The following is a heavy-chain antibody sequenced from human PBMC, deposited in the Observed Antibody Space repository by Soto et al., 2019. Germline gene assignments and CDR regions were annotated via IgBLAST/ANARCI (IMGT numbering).Heavy chain of an antibody. D-gene: IGHD1-1*01. J-gene: IGHJ4*02. CDR2: SNGDESNI. V-gene: IGHV3-48*01. CDR3: ARDHNWAFAY. CDR1: GFSFSSYS. Sequence: EVQVVESGGGLVQPGGSLRLSCTDSGFSFSSYSMNWVRQAPGKGLEWVSYSNGDESNIIYADSGKGRFTISRANAKNSLYLQMNSLRGEDTAVYYCARDHNWAFAYWGQGILVSVSS.